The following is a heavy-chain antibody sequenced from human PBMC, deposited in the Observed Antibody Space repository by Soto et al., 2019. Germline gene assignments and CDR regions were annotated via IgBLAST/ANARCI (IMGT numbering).Heavy chain of an antibody. J-gene: IGHJ6*02. D-gene: IGHD5-18*01. CDR3: ARDGATGNTAKHQRYYYYCGMDV. CDR2: INPNSGGT. CDR1: GYTFTGYY. V-gene: IGHV1-2*04. Sequence: ASVKVSCKASGYTFTGYYMHWVRQAPGQGLEWMGWINPNSGGTNYAQKFQGWVTMTRDTSISTAYMELSRLRSDDTAVYYCARDGATGNTAKHQRYYYYCGMDVWGQGTTVTVSS.